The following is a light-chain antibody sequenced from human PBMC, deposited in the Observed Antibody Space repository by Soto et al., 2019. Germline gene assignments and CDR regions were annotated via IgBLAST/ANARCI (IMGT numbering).Light chain of an antibody. J-gene: IGKJ5*01. CDR3: HSRT. CDR1: QDIGNF. V-gene: IGKV1-27*01. CDR2: AAS. Sequence: DIQMTQSPSSLSAFVGDRVTITCRASQDIGNFLAWYQQKPGKVPKLLIYAASTLQSGVPSRFSGSGSGTEITLDIKRVEADYSERDSRHSRTFGKGTRLEIK.